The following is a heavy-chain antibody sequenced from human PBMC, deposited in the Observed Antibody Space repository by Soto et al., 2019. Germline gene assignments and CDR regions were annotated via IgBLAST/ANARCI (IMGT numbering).Heavy chain of an antibody. D-gene: IGHD2-15*01. J-gene: IGHJ4*02. Sequence: QVPLVQSGAEVKKPGASVKVSCKASGYTFTSYGISWVRQAPGQGLEWMGWISAYNGNTNYAQKLQGRVTMTTDTSTSTAYMELRSLRSDDTAVYYCARDLVVVVAATPLFAYWGQGTLVTVSS. CDR2: ISAYNGNT. CDR1: GYTFTSYG. V-gene: IGHV1-18*01. CDR3: ARDLVVVVAATPLFAY.